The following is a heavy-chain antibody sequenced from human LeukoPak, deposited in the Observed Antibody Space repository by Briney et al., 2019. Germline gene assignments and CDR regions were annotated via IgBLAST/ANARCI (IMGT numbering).Heavy chain of an antibody. CDR2: IKEDGSEK. CDR3: ARVYCSSTSCYGRGHYYGMDV. J-gene: IGHJ6*02. CDR1: RFSFSSYA. D-gene: IGHD2-2*01. Sequence: PGGSLRLSCAASRFSFSSYAMHWVRQAPGKGLEWVANIKEDGSEKYYMDSVKGRFTISRDNAKNSLYLQMNSLRAEDTAVYYCARVYCSSTSCYGRGHYYGMDVWGQGTTVTVSS. V-gene: IGHV3-7*01.